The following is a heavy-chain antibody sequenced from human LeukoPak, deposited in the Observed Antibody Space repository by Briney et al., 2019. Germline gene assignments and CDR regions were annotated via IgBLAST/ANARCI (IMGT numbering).Heavy chain of an antibody. V-gene: IGHV3-7*01. CDR1: GFTFSSYW. CDR2: IKQDGSEK. J-gene: IGHJ4*02. Sequence: GESLRLSCAASGFTFSSYWMSWVRQAPGKGLEWVANIKQDGSEKYYVDSVKGRFTISRDNAKNSLYLQMNSLRAEDTAVYYCALMRGSYDFWSGYSYYFDYWGQGTLVTVSS. D-gene: IGHD3-3*01. CDR3: ALMRGSYDFWSGYSYYFDY.